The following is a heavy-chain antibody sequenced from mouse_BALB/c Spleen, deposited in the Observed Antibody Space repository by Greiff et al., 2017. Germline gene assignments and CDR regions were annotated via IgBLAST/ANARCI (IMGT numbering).Heavy chain of an antibody. CDR3: ARRGEDGNWFAY. CDR1: GFSLSRYS. Sequence: VQLVETGPGLVAPSQSLSITCTVSGFSLSRYSVHWVRQPPGKGLEWLGMIWGGGSTDYNSALKSRLSISKDNSKSQVFLKMNSLQTDDTAMYYCARRGEDGNWFAYWGQGTLVTVSA. J-gene: IGHJ3*01. CDR2: IWGGGST. V-gene: IGHV2-6-4*01.